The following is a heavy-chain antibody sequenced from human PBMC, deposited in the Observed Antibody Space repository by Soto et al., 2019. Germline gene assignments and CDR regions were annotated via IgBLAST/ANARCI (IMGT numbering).Heavy chain of an antibody. D-gene: IGHD4-17*01. Sequence: PGGSLRLSCAASGFTFSSYGMHWVRQAPGKGLEWVAVISYDGSNKYYADSVKGRFTISRDNSKNTLYLQMNSLRADDTAVYYCARGNYGGFDYWGRGTLVTVSS. J-gene: IGHJ4*02. CDR3: ARGNYGGFDY. CDR1: GFTFSSYG. CDR2: ISYDGSNK. V-gene: IGHV3-30*03.